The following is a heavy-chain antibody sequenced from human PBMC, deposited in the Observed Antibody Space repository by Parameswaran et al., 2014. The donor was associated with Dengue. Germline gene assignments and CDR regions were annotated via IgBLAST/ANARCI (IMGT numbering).Heavy chain of an antibody. CDR2: INSDGSST. J-gene: IGHJ4*02. CDR3: ARVYYDFWSGYSPLDY. Sequence: VRQAPGKGLVWVSRINSDGSSTSYADSVKGRFTISRDNAKNTLYLQMNSLRAEDTAVYYCARVYYDFWSGYSPLDYWGQGTLVTVSS. D-gene: IGHD3-3*01. V-gene: IGHV3-74*01.